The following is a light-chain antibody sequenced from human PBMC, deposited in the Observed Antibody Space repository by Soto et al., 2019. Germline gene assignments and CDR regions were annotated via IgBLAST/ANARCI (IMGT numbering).Light chain of an antibody. CDR1: QSVGSN. J-gene: IGKJ2*01. Sequence: EIVMTQSSVTLSVSPGERATLSCRASQSVGSNLAWYQQKPGQGPRLHIYGASTSATGIAAMFSGSESRTEFTLTISSLQSEDVTGYYCQQYNNWYTFGQGTKLQIK. CDR3: QQYNNWYT. V-gene: IGKV3-15*01. CDR2: GAS.